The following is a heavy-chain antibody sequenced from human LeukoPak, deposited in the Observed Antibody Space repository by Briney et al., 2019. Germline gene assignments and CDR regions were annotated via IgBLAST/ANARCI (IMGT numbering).Heavy chain of an antibody. D-gene: IGHD3-22*01. V-gene: IGHV3-7*01. CDR1: GFTFSSYW. J-gene: IGHJ4*02. CDR3: ARGITMIVVAYYFDY. CDR2: IKQDGSEK. Sequence: GGPLRLSCAASGFTFSSYWMSWVRQAPGKGLEWVANIKQDGSEKYYVDSVKGRFTISRDNAKNSLYLQMNSLRAEDTAVYYCARGITMIVVAYYFDYWGQGTLVTVSS.